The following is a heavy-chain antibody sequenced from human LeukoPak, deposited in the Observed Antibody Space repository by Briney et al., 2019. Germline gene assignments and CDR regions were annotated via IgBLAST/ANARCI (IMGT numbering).Heavy chain of an antibody. CDR2: INSVGGTT. V-gene: IGHV3-48*04. J-gene: IGHJ3*02. D-gene: IGHD4-17*01. Sequence: GGSQRLSCEASGFTFNSYSFNWVRQAPGKGLEWISYINSVGGTTFYADSVKGRFTISRDNAKNTLYLQMDSLRAEDAAIYYCARSIMYGDHGEDIWGQGTVVAVSS. CDR3: ARSIMYGDHGEDI. CDR1: GFTFNSYS.